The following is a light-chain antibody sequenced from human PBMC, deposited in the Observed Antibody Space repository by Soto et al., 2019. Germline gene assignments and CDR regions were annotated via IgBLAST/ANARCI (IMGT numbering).Light chain of an antibody. CDR1: QSVSNN. CDR3: QQYNKWPPST. Sequence: EIVMTQTPATLSVSTGEIASLSCRTSQSVSNNLAWYQQKPGQAPRLLIFGVSTRATGIPARFSGSGSGTEYTLTISSLQSEDSAVYYCQQYNKWPPSTFGQGTKVDIK. J-gene: IGKJ1*01. CDR2: GVS. V-gene: IGKV3-15*01.